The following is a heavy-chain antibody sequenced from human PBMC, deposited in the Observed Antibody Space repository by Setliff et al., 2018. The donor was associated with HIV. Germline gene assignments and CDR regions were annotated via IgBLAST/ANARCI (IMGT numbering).Heavy chain of an antibody. CDR1: GFTFINYY. D-gene: IGHD3-16*01. J-gene: IGHJ5*02. V-gene: IGHV3-7*03. CDR2: INLDGSGA. CDR3: VRDSARPGGITPP. Sequence: GGSLRLSCAASGFTFINYYMAWVRQRPGKGLEWVANINLDGSGAHYVDSVKGRFTISRDNAKNSLYLRLNSLRVDDTAVYYWVRDSARPGGITPPWGQGTLVTVS.